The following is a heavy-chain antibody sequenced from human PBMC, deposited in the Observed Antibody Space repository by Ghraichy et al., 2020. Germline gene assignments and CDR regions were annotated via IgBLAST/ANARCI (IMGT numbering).Heavy chain of an antibody. V-gene: IGHV4-39*01. J-gene: IGHJ2*01. Sequence: SETLSLTCSVSGGSITSSNYYWGWIRQSPGKGLEWIGSLHHTGSTYYNPSLKSRVTMSADTSTNQFSLRLTSVTAADTSVYYCAGSFTVIRYFDLWGHGTLVTVS. CDR1: GGSITSSNYY. CDR3: AGSFTVIRYFDL. D-gene: IGHD4-23*01. CDR2: LHHTGST.